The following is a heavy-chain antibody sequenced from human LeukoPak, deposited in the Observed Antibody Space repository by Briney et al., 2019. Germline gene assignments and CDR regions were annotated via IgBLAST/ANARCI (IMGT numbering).Heavy chain of an antibody. V-gene: IGHV4-39*07. CDR3: ARETDDDMVRGVISAV. Sequence: PSETLSLTCTVSGGSISSSSYYWGWIRQPPGKGLEWIGSIYYSGSTYYNPSLKSRVTISVDTSKNQFSLKLSSATAADTAVYYCARETDDDMVRGVISAVWGQGTLVTVSS. CDR2: IYYSGST. D-gene: IGHD3-10*01. CDR1: GGSISSSSYY. J-gene: IGHJ4*02.